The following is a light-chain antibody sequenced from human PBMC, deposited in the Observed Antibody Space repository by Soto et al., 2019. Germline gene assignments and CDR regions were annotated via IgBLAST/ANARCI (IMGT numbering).Light chain of an antibody. CDR1: SRDVGGYDY. CDR2: EVT. CDR3: SSYSGSSSLVV. V-gene: IGLV2-14*01. J-gene: IGLJ2*01. Sequence: QSVLTQPASVSGSPGQSITISCTGTSRDVGGYDYVSWYQQRPDKAPKLIIFEVTSRPSGVSSRFSASKSGYTASLTISGLQPDDEGHYYCSSYSGSSSLVVFGGGTQLTVL.